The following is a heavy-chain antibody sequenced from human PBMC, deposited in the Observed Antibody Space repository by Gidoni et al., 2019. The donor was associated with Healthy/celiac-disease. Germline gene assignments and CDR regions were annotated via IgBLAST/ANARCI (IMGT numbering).Heavy chain of an antibody. Sequence: EVQLVQPVAEVNKPGEPLKTSCKAPGSSFTIYWIGWVRQMPGKGLELMGIIYPGDSDTRYRPSFQGQVTISADKSISTAYLQWSSLKASDTAMYYCARHLKRYDSSGYYGYWGQRTLVTVSS. V-gene: IGHV5-51*01. CDR1: GSSFTIYW. CDR2: IYPGDSDT. D-gene: IGHD3-22*01. J-gene: IGHJ4*02. CDR3: ARHLKRYDSSGYYGY.